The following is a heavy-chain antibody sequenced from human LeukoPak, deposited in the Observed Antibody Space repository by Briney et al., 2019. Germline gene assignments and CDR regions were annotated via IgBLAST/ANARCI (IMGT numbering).Heavy chain of an antibody. D-gene: IGHD3-3*01. Sequence: SGTLSLTCTVSGGSISSYYWSWIRQPPGKGLEWIGYIYYSGSTNYNPSLKSRVTMSVDTSKNQFSLKLSSVTAADTAVYHCARVPYDFWSGSFFDYWGQGTLVTVSS. CDR2: IYYSGST. CDR1: GGSISSYY. CDR3: ARVPYDFWSGSFFDY. V-gene: IGHV4-59*12. J-gene: IGHJ4*02.